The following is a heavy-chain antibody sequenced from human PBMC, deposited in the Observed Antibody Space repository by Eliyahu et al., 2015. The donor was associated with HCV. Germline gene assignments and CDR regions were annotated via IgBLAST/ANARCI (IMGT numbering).Heavy chain of an antibody. V-gene: IGHV1-8*01. CDR3: VRDRTMIEFDP. CDR2: MNPNSGNT. J-gene: IGHJ5*02. Sequence: QVQLVQSGAEVKKPGASVKVSCKASGYTFTNYDINWVRQAPGQGLEWMGWMNPNSGNTGYAQRFQGRVTMTRNTSITTVYMELSSLRSEDTAVYYCVRDRTMIEFDPWGQGTLVTVSS. CDR1: GYTFTNYD. D-gene: IGHD3-22*01.